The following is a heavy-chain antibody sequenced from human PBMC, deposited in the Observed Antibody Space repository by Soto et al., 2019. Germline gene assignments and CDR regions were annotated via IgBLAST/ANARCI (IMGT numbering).Heavy chain of an antibody. CDR3: TRLISAAQDY. CDR2: IRDRAYNYAT. CDR1: GFVFKDSS. D-gene: IGHD3-10*01. V-gene: IGHV3-73*01. J-gene: IGHJ4*02. Sequence: GGSLRLSCEASGFVFKDSSIHWFRQASGKGLEWVGRIRDRAYNYATAYAASVKGRFTISRDDSNNKAYLQMDSLKTEDTAIYYCTRLISAAQDYWGQGTLVTVSS.